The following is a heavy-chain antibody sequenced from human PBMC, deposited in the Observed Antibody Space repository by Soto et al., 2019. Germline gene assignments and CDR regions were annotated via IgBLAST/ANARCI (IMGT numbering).Heavy chain of an antibody. CDR3: ARSIVAVAGTGGYYYYGMDV. CDR2: IIPIFDTA. J-gene: IGHJ6*02. V-gene: IGHV1-69*01. D-gene: IGHD6-19*01. CDR1: GGTFSSYA. Sequence: QVQLVQSGAEVKKPGSSVKVSCKASGGTFSSYAISWVRQAPGQGLEWMGGIIPIFDTANYAQKFQGRVTITADESTSTAYMELSSLRSEDTAVYYCARSIVAVAGTGGYYYYGMDVWGQGTTVTVSS.